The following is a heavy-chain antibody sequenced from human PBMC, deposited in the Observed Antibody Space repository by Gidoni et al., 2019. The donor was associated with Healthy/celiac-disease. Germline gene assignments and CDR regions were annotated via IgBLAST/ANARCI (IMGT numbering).Heavy chain of an antibody. J-gene: IGHJ4*02. V-gene: IGHV3-7*01. D-gene: IGHD2-2*01. CDR3: ARDHRKEKYCISTSCYPFYFDY. CDR2: IKQDGSEK. Sequence: EVQLVESGGGLVQPGGSLSLSCAASGFTFSSYWMSWVSQAPGKGLEGVANIKQDGSEKSYVDTVKGRCTNSRDNAKNSLYLQMNSLRAEDTAVYYCARDHRKEKYCISTSCYPFYFDYWGQGTLVTVSS. CDR1: GFTFSSYW.